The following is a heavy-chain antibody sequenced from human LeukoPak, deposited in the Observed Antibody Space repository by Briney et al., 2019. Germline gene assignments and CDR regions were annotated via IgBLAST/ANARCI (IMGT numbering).Heavy chain of an antibody. CDR2: INHSGST. V-gene: IGHV4-34*01. CDR3: ARTRIFGVVTPSNNYYYLDV. CDR1: GGSFSGYY. J-gene: IGHJ6*03. Sequence: SETLSLTCAVYGGSFSGYYWSWIRQPPGKGLERIGEINHSGSTNYNPSLKSRVTISVDTSKNQFSLKLSSVTAAHTAVYYCARTRIFGVVTPSNNYYYLDVWGKGTTVDVSS. D-gene: IGHD3-3*01.